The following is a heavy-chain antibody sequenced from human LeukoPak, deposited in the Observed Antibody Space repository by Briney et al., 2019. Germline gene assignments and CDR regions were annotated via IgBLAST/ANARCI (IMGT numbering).Heavy chain of an antibody. D-gene: IGHD1-14*01. V-gene: IGHV4-38-2*02. CDR3: TGRALIAESYYMDV. CDR1: GYSISSGYY. J-gene: IGHJ6*03. CDR2: IYHSGST. Sequence: SETLSLTCTVSGYSISSGYYWGWIRQSPGKGLEWIGSIYHSGSTYYNPSLKSRVTISVDTSKNQFSLKLSSVTAADTAVYYCTGRALIAESYYMDVWGKGTTVTVSS.